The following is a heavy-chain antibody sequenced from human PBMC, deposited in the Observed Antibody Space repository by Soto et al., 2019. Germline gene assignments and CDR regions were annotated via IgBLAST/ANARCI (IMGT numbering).Heavy chain of an antibody. Sequence: GESLKISCAASGFNFANFGMSWVRQAPGKGLQWVASITHNNGATYYADSVKGRFSVSRDNSKNTLYLQMNSLRAEDTAVYYCAKDSGTSIAARRHAFDIWGQGTMVTVSS. CDR2: ITHNNGAT. D-gene: IGHD6-6*01. V-gene: IGHV3-23*01. J-gene: IGHJ3*02. CDR3: AKDSGTSIAARRHAFDI. CDR1: GFNFANFG.